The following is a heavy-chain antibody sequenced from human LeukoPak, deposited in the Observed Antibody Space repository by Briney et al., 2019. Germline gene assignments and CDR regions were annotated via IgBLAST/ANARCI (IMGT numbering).Heavy chain of an antibody. J-gene: IGHJ4*02. V-gene: IGHV1-69*13. CDR2: IIPIFGTA. D-gene: IGHD3-10*01. CDR3: ARSPTGGFGELLFTNTHFDY. Sequence: ASVKVSCKASGGTFSSYAISWVRQAPGQGLEWMGGIIPIFGTANYAQKFQGGVTITADESTSTAYMELSSLRSEDTAVYYCARSPTGGFGELLFTNTHFDYWGQGTLVTVSS. CDR1: GGTFSSYA.